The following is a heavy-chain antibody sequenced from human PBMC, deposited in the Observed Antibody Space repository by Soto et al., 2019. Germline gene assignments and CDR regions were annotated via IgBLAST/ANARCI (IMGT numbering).Heavy chain of an antibody. J-gene: IGHJ6*02. V-gene: IGHV5-51*01. CDR1: GYRFSSYW. CDR2: IYPGDSDT. CDR3: ARQGSNGAYYYYGMDV. D-gene: IGHD2-8*01. Sequence: PGESLKISCKGSGYRFSSYWIAWVRQMPGKGLEWMGIIYPGDSDTRYSPSFQGQVTFSVDKSNNTAYLQWSSLKASDTAMYYCARQGSNGAYYYYGMDVRGQGTAVTVSS.